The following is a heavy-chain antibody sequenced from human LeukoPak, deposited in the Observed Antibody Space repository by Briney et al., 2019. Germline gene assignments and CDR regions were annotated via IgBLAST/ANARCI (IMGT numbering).Heavy chain of an antibody. Sequence: SETLSLTCTVSGDSISSSNYYWGWIRQPPGKGLEWIGSIYHSGSTYYNPSLKSRVTISVDTSKNQFSLKLSSVTAADTAVYYCARSVEGYCSGGSCYSYYYYMDVWGKGTTVTVSS. D-gene: IGHD2-15*01. CDR3: ARSVEGYCSGGSCYSYYYYMDV. V-gene: IGHV4-39*07. J-gene: IGHJ6*03. CDR2: IYHSGST. CDR1: GDSISSSNYY.